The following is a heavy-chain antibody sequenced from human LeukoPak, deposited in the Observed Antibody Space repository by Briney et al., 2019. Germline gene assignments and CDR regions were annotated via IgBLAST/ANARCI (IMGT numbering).Heavy chain of an antibody. CDR1: GGSFSGYY. J-gene: IGHJ4*02. CDR3: ARAGDGGPIDY. D-gene: IGHD3-16*01. V-gene: IGHV4-34*01. Sequence: PSGTLSLTCAVYGGSFSGYYWSWIRQPPGKGLEWIGEINHSGSTNYNPSLKSRVTISVGTSKNQFSLKLSPVTAADTAVYYCARAGDGGPIDYWGQGTLVTVSS. CDR2: INHSGST.